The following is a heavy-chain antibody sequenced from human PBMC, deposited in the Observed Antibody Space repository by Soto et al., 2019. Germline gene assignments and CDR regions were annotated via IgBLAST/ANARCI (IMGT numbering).Heavy chain of an antibody. Sequence: GGSLRLSCAASGFTFSSYEMNWVRQAPGKGLEWVSYISSSGSTIYYADSVKGRFTISRDNAKNSLYLQMNSLRAEDTAVYYCARVGSLLAGFPSLGIDAFDIWGQGTMVTVSS. CDR1: GFTFSSYE. D-gene: IGHD3-16*01. J-gene: IGHJ3*02. CDR2: ISSSGSTI. V-gene: IGHV3-48*03. CDR3: ARVGSLLAGFPSLGIDAFDI.